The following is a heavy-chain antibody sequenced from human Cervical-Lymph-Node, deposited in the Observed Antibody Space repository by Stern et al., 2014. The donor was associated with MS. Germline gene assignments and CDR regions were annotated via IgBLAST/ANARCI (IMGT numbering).Heavy chain of an antibody. V-gene: IGHV1-3*01. Sequence: QVQLVQSGAEVKKPGASVKISCKASGYTFTNHAMLWVRQAPDQRLEWMGWINAGNGDTRYSQKFQGRVAITRDASATTAYMEVSSLRSEDTAVYYCARGLWSARKMGYYLDYWGQGTLVTVSS. J-gene: IGHJ4*02. CDR1: GYTFTNHA. CDR2: INAGNGDT. D-gene: IGHD3-3*01. CDR3: ARGLWSARKMGYYLDY.